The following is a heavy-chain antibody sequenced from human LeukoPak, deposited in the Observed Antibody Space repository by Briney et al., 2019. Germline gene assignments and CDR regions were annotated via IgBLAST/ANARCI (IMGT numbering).Heavy chain of an antibody. J-gene: IGHJ4*01. CDR2: MSQTGST. CDR1: GGSISSGGYY. Sequence: SETLSLTCTVSGGSISSGGYYWTWNRQPPGKGLEWIGYMSQTGSTYYNPSLKSRVTISVDTSKSQFSLKLTSVTAADTAVYYCARDWSGPYYFDHWGQGILVTVSS. CDR3: ARDWSGPYYFDH. D-gene: IGHD3-3*01. V-gene: IGHV4-31*03.